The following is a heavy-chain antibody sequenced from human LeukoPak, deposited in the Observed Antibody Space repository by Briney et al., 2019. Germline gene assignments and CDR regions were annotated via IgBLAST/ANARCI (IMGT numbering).Heavy chain of an antibody. D-gene: IGHD5-24*01. J-gene: IGHJ4*02. V-gene: IGHV1-18*01. CDR1: GYTFTSYG. Sequence: ASVKVSCKASGYTFTSYGISWVRQAPGQGLEWMGWISAYNGNTNYAQKLQGRVTMTTDTSTSTAYMELRSLRSDDTAVYYCARDVGTRDGYSISFDYWGQGALVTVSS. CDR2: ISAYNGNT. CDR3: ARDVGTRDGYSISFDY.